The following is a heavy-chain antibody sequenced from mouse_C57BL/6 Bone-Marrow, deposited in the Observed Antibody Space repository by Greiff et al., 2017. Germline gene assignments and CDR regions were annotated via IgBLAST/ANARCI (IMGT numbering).Heavy chain of an antibody. V-gene: IGHV5-4*01. CDR3: ARDDYAWFAY. CDR2: ISDGGSYT. Sequence: EVQLVESGGGLVKPGGSLKLSCAASGFTFSSYAMSWVRLTPEKRLEWVATISDGGSYTYYPDNVKGRFTISRDNAKNNLYLQMSHLKSEDTAMYYCARDDYAWFAYWGQGTLVTVSA. D-gene: IGHD2-4*01. CDR1: GFTFSSYA. J-gene: IGHJ3*01.